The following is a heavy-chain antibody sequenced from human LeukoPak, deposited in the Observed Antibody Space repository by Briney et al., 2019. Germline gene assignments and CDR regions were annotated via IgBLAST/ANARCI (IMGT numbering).Heavy chain of an antibody. Sequence: GGSLRLSRAASGFTFSTHPMIWIRQAPGKGLEWVSGISDSGSCTYYADNVKGRFTVSRDNSKNTVFLQMNSLRADDTAVYYCAKVLALTEHYWYGMDVWGQGATVTVSS. V-gene: IGHV3-23*01. CDR2: ISDSGSCT. CDR3: AKVLALTEHYWYGMDV. J-gene: IGHJ6*02. CDR1: GFTFSTHP.